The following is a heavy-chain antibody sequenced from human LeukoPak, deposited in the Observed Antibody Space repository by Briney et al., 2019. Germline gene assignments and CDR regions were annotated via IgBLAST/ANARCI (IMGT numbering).Heavy chain of an antibody. Sequence: SETLSLTCTVSGGSMNSHYWSFIRQPAGKGLEWIGRIHISWTTYYNPSLKSRLTMSVDTSKNQFSMRLTSVTAADTAVYYCTRGDYYDGGGRNWFDPWGQGTLVTVSS. D-gene: IGHD3-16*01. CDR1: GGSMNSHY. V-gene: IGHV4-4*07. CDR2: IHISWTT. J-gene: IGHJ5*02. CDR3: TRGDYYDGGGRNWFDP.